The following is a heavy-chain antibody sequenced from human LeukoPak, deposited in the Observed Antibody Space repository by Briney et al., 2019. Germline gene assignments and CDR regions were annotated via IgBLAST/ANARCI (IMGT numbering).Heavy chain of an antibody. Sequence: ASVKVSCKASGYTFTGYYMHWVRQAPGQGLEWMGWINPNSGGTNYAQKFQGRVTMTRDTSISTAYMELSRLRSDDTAVYYCARDWGGQDIVVVVAAFYFDYWGQGTLVTASS. CDR3: ARDWGGQDIVVVVAAFYFDY. V-gene: IGHV1-2*02. J-gene: IGHJ4*02. CDR1: GYTFTGYY. CDR2: INPNSGGT. D-gene: IGHD2-15*01.